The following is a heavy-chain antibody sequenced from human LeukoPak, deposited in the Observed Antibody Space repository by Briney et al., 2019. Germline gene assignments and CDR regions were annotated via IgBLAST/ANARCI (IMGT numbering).Heavy chain of an antibody. J-gene: IGHJ4*02. CDR3: TTDGGSSWYGFDY. V-gene: IGHV3-15*01. CDR2: IKSKTDGGTT. CDR1: GFTFSNAW. D-gene: IGHD6-13*01. Sequence: GGSLRLSCAASGFTFSNAWMSWVRQAPGKGLEWVGRIKSKTDGGTTDYAAPVKGRFTISRDDSKNTLYLQMNSLKTEDTAVYYCTTDGGSSWYGFDYWGQGTLVTVSS.